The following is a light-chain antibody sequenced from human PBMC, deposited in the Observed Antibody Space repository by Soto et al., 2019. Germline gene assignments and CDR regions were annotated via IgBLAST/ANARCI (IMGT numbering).Light chain of an antibody. V-gene: IGKV1-5*01. CDR2: DAS. J-gene: IGKJ1*01. Sequence: DIQMTQSPSTLSASVGGRVTITCRASQSISSFLAWYQQKPGKAPKLLIYDASSLESGVPSRFSGSGSGTEFTLTISSLQPDDFATYYCQQYNSYWTFGQGTKVDIK. CDR1: QSISSF. CDR3: QQYNSYWT.